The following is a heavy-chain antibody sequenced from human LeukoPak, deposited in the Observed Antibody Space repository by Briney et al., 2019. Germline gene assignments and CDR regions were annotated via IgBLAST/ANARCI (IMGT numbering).Heavy chain of an antibody. V-gene: IGHV1-69*06. J-gene: IGHJ4*02. CDR3: ARDGGGDWDY. Sequence: ASVKVSCKASGGTFSSYTISGVRQAPGQGLEWMGGIIPIFGTTNYAQKFQGRVTITADKSTSTGYMELSSLRSEDTAVYYCARDGGGDWDYWGQGTLVTVSS. D-gene: IGHD2-21*02. CDR1: GGTFSSYT. CDR2: IIPIFGTT.